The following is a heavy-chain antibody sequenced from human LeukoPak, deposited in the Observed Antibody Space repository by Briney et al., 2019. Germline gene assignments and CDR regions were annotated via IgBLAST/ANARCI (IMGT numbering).Heavy chain of an antibody. CDR1: GYTFTSYG. CDR3: ARDQNYGDYVFDDAFDI. J-gene: IGHJ3*02. D-gene: IGHD4-17*01. Sequence: ASVKVSCKASGYTFTSYGISWVRQAPGQGLEWMGWISAYNGNTNYAQKLQGRVTMTTDTSMSTAYMELRSLRSDDTAVYYCARDQNYGDYVFDDAFDIWGQGTMVTVSS. CDR2: ISAYNGNT. V-gene: IGHV1-18*01.